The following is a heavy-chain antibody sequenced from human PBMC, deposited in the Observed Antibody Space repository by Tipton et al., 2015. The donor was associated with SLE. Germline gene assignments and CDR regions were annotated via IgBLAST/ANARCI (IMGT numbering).Heavy chain of an antibody. J-gene: IGHJ5*02. V-gene: IGHV3-49*04. Sequence: SLRLSCAASGFTFSSYAMSWVRQAPGKGLEWVGFIRSKAYGGTTEYAASVKGRFTISRDNAKNSLYLQMNSLRAEDTAVYYCARVSSSGNWFDPWGQGTLVTVSS. CDR1: GFTFSSYA. D-gene: IGHD6-6*01. CDR3: ARVSSSGNWFDP. CDR2: IRSKAYGGTT.